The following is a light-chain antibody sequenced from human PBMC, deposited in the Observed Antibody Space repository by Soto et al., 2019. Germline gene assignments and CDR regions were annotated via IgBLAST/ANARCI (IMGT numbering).Light chain of an antibody. CDR1: QDIAIY. Sequence: AIQLTQSPSSLSASVGDRVTITCRASQDIAIYLAWYQQKPGEAPKLLIYAASTLYGGVPSRFSGSGSGTDFTLTISSLQPEDFATYYCLQDYNYPRTFGQGTKVDI. V-gene: IGKV1-6*01. CDR2: AAS. J-gene: IGKJ1*01. CDR3: LQDYNYPRT.